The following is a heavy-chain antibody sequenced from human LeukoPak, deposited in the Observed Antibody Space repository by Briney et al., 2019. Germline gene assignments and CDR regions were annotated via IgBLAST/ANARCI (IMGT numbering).Heavy chain of an antibody. CDR1: GFTFSSYA. V-gene: IGHV3-23*01. J-gene: IGHJ4*02. CDR2: ISGSGGST. CDR3: AKGSSAYGHPTSPLFDF. Sequence: GGSLRLSCAASGFTFSSYAMSWVRQAPGKGLEWVSAISGSGGSTYYADSVKGRFTISKDNSKNTMFLQMSSLRTEDTGVYYCAKGSSAYGHPTSPLFDFWGQGTLVTVSS. D-gene: IGHD6-19*01.